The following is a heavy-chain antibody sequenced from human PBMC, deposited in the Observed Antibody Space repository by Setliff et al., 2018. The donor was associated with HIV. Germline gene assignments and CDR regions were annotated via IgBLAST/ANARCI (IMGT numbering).Heavy chain of an antibody. CDR2: IYYSGST. V-gene: IGHV4-39*01. CDR3: ASLPPLYDSSGYYFGY. D-gene: IGHD3-22*01. J-gene: IGHJ4*02. CDR1: GDSISSSSYY. Sequence: PSETLSLTCSVSGDSISSSSYYWGWIRQPPGKGLEWIGSIYYSGSTYYNPSLNSRVTISVDASKNQFSLKLSSVTAADTAVYYCASLPPLYDSSGYYFGYWGQGTLVTVSS.